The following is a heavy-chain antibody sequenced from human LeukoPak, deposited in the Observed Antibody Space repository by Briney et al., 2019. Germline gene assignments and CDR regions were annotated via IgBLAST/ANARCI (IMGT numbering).Heavy chain of an antibody. Sequence: GASVKVSCKASGYTFTGYYMHWVRQAPGQGLEWMGWISAYNGNTNYAQKLQGRVTMTTDTSTSTAYMELRSLRSDDTAVYYCARDEPRAPNDYWGQGTLVTVSS. CDR3: ARDEPRAPNDY. CDR1: GYTFTGYY. D-gene: IGHD1-14*01. V-gene: IGHV1-18*04. J-gene: IGHJ4*02. CDR2: ISAYNGNT.